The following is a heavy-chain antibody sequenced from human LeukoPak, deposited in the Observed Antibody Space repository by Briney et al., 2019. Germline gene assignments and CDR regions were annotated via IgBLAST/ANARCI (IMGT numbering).Heavy chain of an antibody. CDR3: ARDLYTSSWFAFDF. CDR2: ISSRGSTI. CDR1: GFTFSSYD. Sequence: PGGSLRLSCAASGFTFSSYDMNWVRQAPGEGLEWVSYISSRGSTIYYADSVKGRFTISRDNAKNSLYLQMNSLRAEDAAVYYCARDLYTSSWFAFDFWGQGTLVTVSS. J-gene: IGHJ4*02. D-gene: IGHD6-13*01. V-gene: IGHV3-48*03.